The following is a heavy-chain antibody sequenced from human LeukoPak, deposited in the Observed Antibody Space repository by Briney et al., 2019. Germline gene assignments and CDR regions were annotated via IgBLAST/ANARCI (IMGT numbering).Heavy chain of an antibody. CDR3: AKVMPPGRIRFYSYYMDV. J-gene: IGHJ6*03. CDR2: ISGSGDST. D-gene: IGHD2-15*01. V-gene: IGHV3-23*01. CDR1: GFTFSSFA. Sequence: GGSLRLSCAASGFTFSSFAVSWVRQAPGKGLEWVSVISGSGDSTYYADSVKGRFTISRDNSKNTLYLQMSGLRVEDTAVYYCAKVMPPGRIRFYSYYMDVWGKGTTVTVS.